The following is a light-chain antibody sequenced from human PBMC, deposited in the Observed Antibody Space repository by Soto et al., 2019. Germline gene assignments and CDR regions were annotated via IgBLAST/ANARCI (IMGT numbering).Light chain of an antibody. Sequence: DIQMTQSPSTLSASVGDRFTITCRASQSISSWLAWYQQKPGKAPKLLIYDASSLESGVPSRFSGSGSGTEFTLTISSLQPDGFATYYCQQYNSYSWTFGQGTKVDIK. CDR2: DAS. V-gene: IGKV1-5*01. CDR3: QQYNSYSWT. J-gene: IGKJ1*01. CDR1: QSISSW.